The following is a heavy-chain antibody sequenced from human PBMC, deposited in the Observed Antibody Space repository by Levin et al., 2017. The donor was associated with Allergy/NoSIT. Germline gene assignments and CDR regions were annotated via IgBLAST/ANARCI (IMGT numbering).Heavy chain of an antibody. J-gene: IGHJ4*02. CDR2: ISWNSGSI. CDR1: GFTFDEYA. V-gene: IGHV3-9*01. CDR3: AKDIYYGSGSYYPYYFDY. D-gene: IGHD3-10*01. Sequence: LSLTCAASGFTFDEYAMHWVRQAPGKGLEWVSGISWNSGSIGYADSVKGRFTISRDNAKNSLYLQMNSLRAEDTALYYCAKDIYYGSGSYYPYYFDYWGQGTLVTVSS.